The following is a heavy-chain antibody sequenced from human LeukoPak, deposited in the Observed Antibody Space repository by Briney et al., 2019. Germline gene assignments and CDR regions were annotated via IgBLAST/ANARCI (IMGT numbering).Heavy chain of an antibody. D-gene: IGHD3-10*01. Sequence: GASVKVSCKASGGTFSSYAISWVRQAPGQGLEWMGRIIPILGIANYAQKFQGRVTMTRDTSTSTVYMELSSLRSEDTAVYYCARIDSSGVRGVFTFDIWGQGTMVTVSS. CDR2: IIPILGIA. V-gene: IGHV1-69*04. J-gene: IGHJ3*02. CDR3: ARIDSSGVRGVFTFDI. CDR1: GGTFSSYA.